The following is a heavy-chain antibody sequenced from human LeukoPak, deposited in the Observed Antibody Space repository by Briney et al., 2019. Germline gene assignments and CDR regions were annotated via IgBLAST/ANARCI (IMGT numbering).Heavy chain of an antibody. D-gene: IGHD5-24*01. Sequence: WETLSLTCAVSGYSISSAYYWGWIRQPPGNGLEGIGRIYHSGSTYYNPSLKSRGTISVDTSKNQFSLKLSSVTGADTGVYYCATLRSIEMATSWNYCQHWGQSPLVTVSS. CDR2: IYHSGST. CDR1: GYSISSAYY. V-gene: IGHV4-38-2*01. CDR3: ATLRSIEMATSWNYCQH. J-gene: IGHJ1*01.